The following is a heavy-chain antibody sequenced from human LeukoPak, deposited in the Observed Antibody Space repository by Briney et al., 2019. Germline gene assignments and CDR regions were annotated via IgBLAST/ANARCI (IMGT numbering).Heavy chain of an antibody. V-gene: IGHV3-23*01. J-gene: IGHJ4*02. CDR1: GFTFSTYA. Sequence: GGSLRLSCAASGFTFSTYAMTWVRQAPGKGLEWVSLISGTGGSTYYADSVKGRFTISRDNSKNTLYLQVNSLRAGDTAVYYCAKVGTVYFPLDFWGQGTLVTVSS. CDR2: ISGTGGST. CDR3: AKVGTVYFPLDF. D-gene: IGHD2/OR15-2a*01.